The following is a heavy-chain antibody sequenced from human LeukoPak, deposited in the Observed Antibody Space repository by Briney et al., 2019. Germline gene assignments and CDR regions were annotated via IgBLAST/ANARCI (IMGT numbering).Heavy chain of an antibody. CDR1: GFTFSSYS. D-gene: IGHD1-26*01. Sequence: PGGSLRLSCAASGFTFSSYSMNWVRQAPGKGLEWVSSISSSSSYIYYADSVKGRSTISRDKAKNSLYLQMNSLRAEDTAVYYCARFSRVGATTDYFDYWGQGTLVTVSS. V-gene: IGHV3-21*01. J-gene: IGHJ4*02. CDR3: ARFSRVGATTDYFDY. CDR2: ISSSSSYI.